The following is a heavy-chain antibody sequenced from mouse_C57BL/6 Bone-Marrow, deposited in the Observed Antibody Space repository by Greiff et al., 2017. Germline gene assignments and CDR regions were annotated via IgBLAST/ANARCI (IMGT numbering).Heavy chain of an antibody. CDR1: GFSLTSYG. J-gene: IGHJ3*01. D-gene: IGHD2-1*01. Sequence: QVQLQQSGPGLVQPSQSLSITCTVSGFSLTSYGVHWVRQSPGKGLEWLGVIWSGGSTDYNAAFISRLSISKDNSKCQVFFKMNSLQADDTAIYYCARPFYYGNPFAYWGQGTLVTVSA. V-gene: IGHV2-2*01. CDR3: ARPFYYGNPFAY. CDR2: IWSGGST.